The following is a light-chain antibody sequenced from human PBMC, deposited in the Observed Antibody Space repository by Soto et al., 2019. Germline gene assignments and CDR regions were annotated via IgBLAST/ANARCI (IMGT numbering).Light chain of an antibody. V-gene: IGKV1-5*03. Sequence: DIQMTQSPPTLSASVGDRVTITCRASRSISTWLAWFQQKPGKAPKPLIYKTSSLASGVPSRFSGSGSGTDFTLTISSLQPDDFATYYCQQYNSYSWTFGQGTKVEIK. CDR2: KTS. CDR1: RSISTW. J-gene: IGKJ1*01. CDR3: QQYNSYSWT.